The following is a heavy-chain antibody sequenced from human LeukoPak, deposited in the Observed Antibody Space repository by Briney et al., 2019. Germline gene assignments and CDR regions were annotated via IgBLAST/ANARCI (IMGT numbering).Heavy chain of an antibody. V-gene: IGHV1-2*02. CDR2: INPNSGGT. D-gene: IGHD1-26*01. CDR3: ARDRGGSNNWFDP. CDR1: GYTFTGYY. J-gene: IGHJ5*02. Sequence: ASVKVSCKASGYTFTGYYMHWVRQAPGQGLEWMGWINPNSGGTNYAQKFQGRVTMTRDTSISTAYMELSRLRSDDTAVYYCARDRGGSNNWFDPWGQGTLVTVSS.